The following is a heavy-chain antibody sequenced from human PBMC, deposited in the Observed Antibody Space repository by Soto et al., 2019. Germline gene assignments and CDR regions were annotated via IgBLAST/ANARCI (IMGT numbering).Heavy chain of an antibody. CDR2: IYYSGST. Sequence: QVQLQESGPGLVKPSQTLSLTCTVSGGSISSGGYYWSWIRQHPGKGLEWIGYIYYSGSTYYNPSLESRFTRSVDTSKNQFSLKLSSVTAADTAVYYCAGAERWQWLVHFDYWGQGTLVTVSS. V-gene: IGHV4-31*03. J-gene: IGHJ4*02. CDR1: GGSISSGGYY. CDR3: AGAERWQWLVHFDY. D-gene: IGHD6-19*01.